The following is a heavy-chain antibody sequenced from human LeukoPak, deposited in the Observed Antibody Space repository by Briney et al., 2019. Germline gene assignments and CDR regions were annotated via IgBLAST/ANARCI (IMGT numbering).Heavy chain of an antibody. V-gene: IGHV3-21*04. Sequence: GGSLRLSCAASGFTFSSYSMNWVRQAPGKGLEWVSSISSSSSYIYYADSVKGRFTISRDNSKNTLYLQMNSLRAEDTAVYYCAKTGYSSRWTYYFDYWGQGTLVTVSS. CDR1: GFTFSSYS. CDR2: ISSSSSYI. CDR3: AKTGYSSRWTYYFDY. D-gene: IGHD6-13*01. J-gene: IGHJ4*02.